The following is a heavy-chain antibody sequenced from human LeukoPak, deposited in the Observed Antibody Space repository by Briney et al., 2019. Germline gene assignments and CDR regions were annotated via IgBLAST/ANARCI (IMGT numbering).Heavy chain of an antibody. CDR2: IHTSGST. CDR3: ARIYGDPVYYYGMDV. D-gene: IGHD4-17*01. V-gene: IGHV4-61*02. J-gene: IGHJ6*02. Sequence: PSQTLSLTCTVSGGSISSGSYYWSWIRQPAGKGLEWIGRIHTSGSTNYNPSLKSRVTISVDTSKNQFSLKLSSVTAADTAVYYCARIYGDPVYYYGMDVWGQGTTVTVSS. CDR1: GGSISSGSYY.